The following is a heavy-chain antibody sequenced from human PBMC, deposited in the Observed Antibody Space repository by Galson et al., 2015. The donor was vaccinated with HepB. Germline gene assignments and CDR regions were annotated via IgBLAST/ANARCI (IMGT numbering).Heavy chain of an antibody. Sequence: SVKVSCKASGYTFTTYAIHWVRQAPGQRLEWMGWINAGNGNTKYSQKLQGRFTITRDTSASAAYMELSRLRSEDTAVYYCAREGPDYYDSGMDVWGQGTTVTVSS. CDR2: INAGNGNT. V-gene: IGHV1-3*01. CDR1: GYTFTTYA. CDR3: AREGPDYYDSGMDV. D-gene: IGHD3-22*01. J-gene: IGHJ6*02.